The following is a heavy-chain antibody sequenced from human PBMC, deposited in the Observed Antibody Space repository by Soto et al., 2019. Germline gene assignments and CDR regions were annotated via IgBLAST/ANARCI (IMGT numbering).Heavy chain of an antibody. V-gene: IGHV3-30-3*01. Sequence: QAGGSLRLSCAASGFTFSSYAMHWVRQAPGKGLEWVAVISYDGSNKYYADSVKGRFTISRDNSKNTLYLQMNSLRAEDTAVYYCARVSTRGKALWIHPLGNYGMDVWGQGTTVTVSS. CDR2: ISYDGSNK. J-gene: IGHJ6*02. CDR1: GFTFSSYA. CDR3: ARVSTRGKALWIHPLGNYGMDV. D-gene: IGHD5-18*01.